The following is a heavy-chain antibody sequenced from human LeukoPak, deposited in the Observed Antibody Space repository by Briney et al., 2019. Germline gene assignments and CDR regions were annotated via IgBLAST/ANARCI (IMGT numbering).Heavy chain of an antibody. CDR3: ARVRGIVDRRDAFDI. CDR2: ISGSGGRT. J-gene: IGHJ3*02. D-gene: IGHD3-22*01. CDR1: GFTFSRYG. V-gene: IGHV3-23*01. Sequence: GGSLRLSCAASGFTFSRYGMSWVRQAPGKGLEWVSAISGSGGRTYYADSVKGRFTISRDNAKNSLYLQMNSLRAEDTAAYYCARVRGIVDRRDAFDIWGQGTMVTVSS.